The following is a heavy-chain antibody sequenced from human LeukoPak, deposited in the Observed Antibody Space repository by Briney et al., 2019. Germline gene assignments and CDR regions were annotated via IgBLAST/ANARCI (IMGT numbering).Heavy chain of an antibody. V-gene: IGHV4-59*11. CDR1: GASITQHY. J-gene: IGHJ3*02. D-gene: IGHD3-16*01. CDR2: LYYDGSN. Sequence: PSETLSLTCTVSGASITQHYWSWIRQPPGKGLEYIGYLYYDGSNNYTSSVLSRVTIFVDTTKNQLPLNLSSVRAADTANDYYTRGITGQYRSLGGFAFDIWGQGTMVAVSS. CDR3: TRGITGQYRSLGGFAFDI.